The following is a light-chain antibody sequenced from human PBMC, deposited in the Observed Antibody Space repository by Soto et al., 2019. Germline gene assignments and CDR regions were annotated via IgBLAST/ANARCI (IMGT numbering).Light chain of an antibody. CDR1: SSDIGAYEY. CDR3: LSHTTSRTYV. CDR2: NVN. J-gene: IGLJ1*01. Sequence: QSVLTQPASVSGSPGQSITISCSGTSSDIGAYEYVSWYQQHPGKPPKLMIYNVNNRPSSVSYRFSGSKSGNTASLTISRLQTEDEADYYCLSHTTSRTYVFGPGTKVTVL. V-gene: IGLV2-14*03.